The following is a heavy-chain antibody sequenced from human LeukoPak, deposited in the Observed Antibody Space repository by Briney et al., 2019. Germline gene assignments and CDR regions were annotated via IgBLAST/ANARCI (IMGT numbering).Heavy chain of an antibody. CDR3: ARGCSSTSCSKYPYYYYYYMDV. CDR2: ISYDGSNK. D-gene: IGHD2-2*01. Sequence: LSLTCAVSGGSISSSNWWSWVRQAPGKGLEWVAVISYDGSNKYYADSVKGRFTISRDNSKNTLYLQMNSLRAEDTAVYYCARGCSSTSCSKYPYYYYYYMDVWGKGTTVTVSS. V-gene: IGHV3-30-3*01. CDR1: GGSISSSN. J-gene: IGHJ6*03.